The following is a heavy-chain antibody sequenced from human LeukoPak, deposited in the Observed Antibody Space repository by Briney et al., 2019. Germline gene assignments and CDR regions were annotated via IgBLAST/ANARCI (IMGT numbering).Heavy chain of an antibody. V-gene: IGHV4-38-2*02. J-gene: IGHJ3*02. CDR3: ARHPRSSWYILSNAFDI. Sequence: SETLSLTCTVSGYSITTGYYWAWIRQPPGKGPEWIGSMYHNSGATFYSPSLKSRVTISVDTSKNQFSLKLSSVTAADTAVYYCARHPRSSWYILSNAFDIWGQGTMVTVSS. CDR1: GYSITTGYY. D-gene: IGHD6-13*01. CDR2: MYHNSGAT.